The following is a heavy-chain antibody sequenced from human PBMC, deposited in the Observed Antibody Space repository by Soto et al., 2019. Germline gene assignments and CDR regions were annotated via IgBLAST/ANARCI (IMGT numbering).Heavy chain of an antibody. J-gene: IGHJ4*02. D-gene: IGHD3-10*01. CDR3: AGSGGGLDY. CDR2: VYADGAT. CDR1: GFTVSNYH. V-gene: IGHV3-66*01. Sequence: EVQLVESGGGLVQPGESLRLSCAASGFTVSNYHMTWVRQAPGKGLEWVSAVYADGATSHADSVKDRFTVSRDNSRNTLNLQMSGLGAEDTALYYWAGSGGGLDYWGQGTLVTVSS.